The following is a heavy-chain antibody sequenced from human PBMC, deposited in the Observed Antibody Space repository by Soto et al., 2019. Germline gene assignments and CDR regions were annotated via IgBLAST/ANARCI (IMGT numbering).Heavy chain of an antibody. CDR2: ISGSGGST. Sequence: GGSLRLSCVASGFTFSSYAMSWVRQAPGKGLEWVSAISGSGGSTYYADSVKGRFTISRDNSKNTLYLQMNSLRAEDTAVYYCAKVNGWLVHPFDYWGQGTLVTVSS. V-gene: IGHV3-23*01. CDR1: GFTFSSYA. J-gene: IGHJ4*02. CDR3: AKVNGWLVHPFDY. D-gene: IGHD6-19*01.